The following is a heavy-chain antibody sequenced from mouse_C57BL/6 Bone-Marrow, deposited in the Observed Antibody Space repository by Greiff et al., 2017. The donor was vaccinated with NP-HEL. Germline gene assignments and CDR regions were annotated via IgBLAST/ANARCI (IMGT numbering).Heavy chain of an antibody. J-gene: IGHJ4*01. CDR2: ISYDGSN. Sequence: EVKLQQSGPGLVKPSQSLSLTCSVTGYSITSGYYWNWIRQFPGNKLEWMGYISYDGSNNYKQSIENRNANTRYTAKNQFFLKLNSVATEDTARYYCAGDRGGKGAMDYWGQGTSVTVSS. CDR1: GYSITSGYY. V-gene: IGHV3-6*01. CDR3: AGDRGGKGAMDY. D-gene: IGHD1-1*02.